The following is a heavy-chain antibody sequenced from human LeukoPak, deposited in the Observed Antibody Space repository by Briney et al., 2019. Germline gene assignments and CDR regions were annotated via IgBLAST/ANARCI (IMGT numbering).Heavy chain of an antibody. CDR2: ISGSSSYI. CDR1: GFTFSSYG. Sequence: GGSLRLSCAASGFTFSSYGMNWVRQVPGKGLEWLSSISGSSSYIYYADSVKGRFTISRDNAKNSLYLQMNSLRAEDTAVYYCARDYGDYYGMDVWGQGTTVTVSS. CDR3: ARDYGDYYGMDV. V-gene: IGHV3-21*06. D-gene: IGHD4-17*01. J-gene: IGHJ6*02.